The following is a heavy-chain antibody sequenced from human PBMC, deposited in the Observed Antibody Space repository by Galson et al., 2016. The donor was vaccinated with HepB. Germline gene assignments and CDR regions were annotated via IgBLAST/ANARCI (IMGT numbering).Heavy chain of an antibody. Sequence: SLRLSCAASGFTFSSYAMHWVRQAPGKGLEWVAVISYDGSHKYYAASVKGRFTISRDNSKNTLYLQMNSLRAEDTAVYYCANLRSGSYAFDIWGQGTMVTVSS. CDR1: GFTFSSYA. D-gene: IGHD3-22*01. CDR3: ANLRSGSYAFDI. J-gene: IGHJ3*02. CDR2: ISYDGSHK. V-gene: IGHV3-30*18.